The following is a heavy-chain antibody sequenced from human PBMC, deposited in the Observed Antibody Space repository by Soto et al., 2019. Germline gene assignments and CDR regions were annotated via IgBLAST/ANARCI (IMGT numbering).Heavy chain of an antibody. CDR3: ARLTVPLDIVVLPAASYDY. J-gene: IGHJ4*02. Sequence: VASVKVSCKASGYSFAGYYIHWVRQAPGQGLEWMGWINPNSGGTNYAQKFQGRVTMTRDTSISTAYMQLSRLRSDDTAVYYCARLTVPLDIVVLPAASYDYWGQGTLVTVSS. CDR2: INPNSGGT. V-gene: IGHV1-2*02. D-gene: IGHD2-2*01. CDR1: GYSFAGYY.